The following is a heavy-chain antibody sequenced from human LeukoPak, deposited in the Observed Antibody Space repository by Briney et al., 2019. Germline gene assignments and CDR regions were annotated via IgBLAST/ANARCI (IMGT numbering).Heavy chain of an antibody. CDR3: ASIYGDHAVDF. J-gene: IGHJ4*02. D-gene: IGHD4-17*01. CDR2: ISSGSSYI. CDR1: GFTFSTYS. Sequence: GGSLRLSCAASGFTFSTYSMNWVRQAPGKGLEWVSSISSGSSYISYADSVKGRFTVSRDNAKNSLYLQMNSLRAEDKAVYYCASIYGDHAVDFWGQGALVTVSS. V-gene: IGHV3-21*01.